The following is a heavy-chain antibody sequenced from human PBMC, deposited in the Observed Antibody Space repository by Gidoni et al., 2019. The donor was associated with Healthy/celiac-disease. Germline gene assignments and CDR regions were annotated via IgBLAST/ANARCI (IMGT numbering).Heavy chain of an antibody. V-gene: IGHV4-39*01. Sequence: QLQLQESGPGLVKPSETLSLTCTVSSGSISSSSYYWGWLRQPPGKGLECIGSIYYSGSTYYNPSLKSRVTISVDTSKNQFSLKLSSVTAADTAVYYCASLDSGDAFDIWGQGTMVTVSS. J-gene: IGHJ3*02. CDR1: SGSISSSSYY. CDR3: ASLDSGDAFDI. CDR2: IYYSGST.